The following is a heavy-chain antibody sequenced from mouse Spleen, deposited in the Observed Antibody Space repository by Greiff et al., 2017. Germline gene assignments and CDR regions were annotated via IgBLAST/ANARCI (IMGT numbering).Heavy chain of an antibody. CDR1: GYTFTSYT. CDR2: INPSSGYT. D-gene: IGHD3-2*01. CDR3: ARTARATSGAMDY. J-gene: IGHJ4*01. Sequence: VQVVESGAELARPGASVKMSCKASGYTFTSYTMHWVKQRPGQGLEWIGYINPSSGYTKYNQKFKDKATLTADKSSSTAYMQLSSLTSEDSAVYYCARTARATSGAMDYWGQGTSVTVSS. V-gene: IGHV1-4*01.